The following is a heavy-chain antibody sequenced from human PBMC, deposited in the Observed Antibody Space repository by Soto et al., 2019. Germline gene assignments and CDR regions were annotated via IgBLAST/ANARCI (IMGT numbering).Heavy chain of an antibody. Sequence: QVQLVQSGAEVKKPGASVKVSCKASGYSFTSYGISWVRQAPGQGLEWMGWISAYNGNTNCAQKPQGRVTMTTETSTSKAYMELMSLRSDDTAVYYCARDNGFGESDVWGQGTTVTVSS. CDR1: GYSFTSYG. J-gene: IGHJ6*02. CDR3: ARDNGFGESDV. D-gene: IGHD3-10*01. V-gene: IGHV1-18*01. CDR2: ISAYNGNT.